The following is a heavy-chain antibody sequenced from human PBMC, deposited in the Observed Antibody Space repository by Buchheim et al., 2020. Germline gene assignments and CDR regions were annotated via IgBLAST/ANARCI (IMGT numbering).Heavy chain of an antibody. CDR1: GFTFSDFS. D-gene: IGHD3-10*01. Sequence: EVRLLESGGGLVQPGGSLRLSCAASGFTFSDFSTIWIRQAPGKGLEWVSSIGDSGTPKYYAASVKGRFPISRDNSKNTLYLQMNSLRADDTALYYCARGGVSTTKIDSWGQGTL. V-gene: IGHV3-23*01. J-gene: IGHJ5*01. CDR2: IGDSGTPK. CDR3: ARGGVSTTKIDS.